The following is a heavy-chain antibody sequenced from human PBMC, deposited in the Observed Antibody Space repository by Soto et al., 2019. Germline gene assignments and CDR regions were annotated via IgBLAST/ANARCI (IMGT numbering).Heavy chain of an antibody. CDR1: GGSISSSSYY. CDR3: ARDATDWSTHYIGYYYYGMDV. CDR2: IYYSGST. V-gene: IGHV4-39*02. D-gene: IGHD3-9*01. J-gene: IGHJ6*02. Sequence: SETLSLTCTVSGGSISSSSYYWGWIRQPPGKGLEWIGSIYYSGSTYYNPSLKSRVTISVDTSKNQFSLKLSSVTAADTAVYYCARDATDWSTHYIGYYYYGMDVWGQGTTVTVSS.